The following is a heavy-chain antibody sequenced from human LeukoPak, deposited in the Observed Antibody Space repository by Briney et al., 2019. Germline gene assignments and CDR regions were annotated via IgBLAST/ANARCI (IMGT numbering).Heavy chain of an antibody. CDR2: VSYDGSNK. D-gene: IGHD3-22*01. Sequence: PGGSLRLSCAASGFTFSSYAMHWVRQAPGKGLEWVAVVSYDGSNKYYADSVKGRFSISRDNSENMLYLQMGSLRAEDTATYYCANRHDSSGYFFNYWGQGTLVTVSS. CDR3: ANRHDSSGYFFNY. V-gene: IGHV3-30-3*01. CDR1: GFTFSSYA. J-gene: IGHJ4*02.